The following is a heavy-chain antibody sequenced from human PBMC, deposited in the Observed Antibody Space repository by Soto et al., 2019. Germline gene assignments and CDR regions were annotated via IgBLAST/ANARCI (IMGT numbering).Heavy chain of an antibody. CDR2: INPNSGGT. CDR3: ATISKIPGALDY. D-gene: IGHD3-10*01. Sequence: ASVKVSCKASGYTFTGYYMHWLRQAPGQGLEWMGWINPNSGGTNYAQKFQGRVTMTRDTSISTAYMELSRLRSDDTAVYYCATISKIPGALDYWCQGIPVTVS. CDR1: GYTFTGYY. J-gene: IGHJ4*02. V-gene: IGHV1-2*02.